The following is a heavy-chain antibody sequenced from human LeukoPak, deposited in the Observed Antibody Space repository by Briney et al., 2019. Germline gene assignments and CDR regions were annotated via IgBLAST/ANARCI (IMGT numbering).Heavy chain of an antibody. V-gene: IGHV3-48*03. CDR2: ISSSGSTI. CDR3: AKDPMVRGLTYDY. Sequence: GGSLRLSCAASGFTFSSYEMNWVRQAPGKGLECVSYISSSGSTIYYADSLKGRFTFSRDDAKNSLYLQMNSLRAEDTAVYYCAKDPMVRGLTYDYWGQGTLVTVSS. D-gene: IGHD3-10*01. CDR1: GFTFSSYE. J-gene: IGHJ4*02.